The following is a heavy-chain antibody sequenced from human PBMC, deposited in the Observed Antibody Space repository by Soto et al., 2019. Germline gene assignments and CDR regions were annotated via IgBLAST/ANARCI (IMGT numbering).Heavy chain of an antibody. Sequence: EVQLVESGGGLVQPGGSRRLSWAASGCSFRDYWMTCARQVPGKGLDWVANINQDGRERYYMDSVKGRFTISRDNAKNSLDLKMSNLRADDTAVYHGATDPWDNWGQGTLVPVSS. V-gene: IGHV3-7*01. CDR2: INQDGRER. CDR1: GCSFRDYW. J-gene: IGHJ4*02. CDR3: ATDPWDN.